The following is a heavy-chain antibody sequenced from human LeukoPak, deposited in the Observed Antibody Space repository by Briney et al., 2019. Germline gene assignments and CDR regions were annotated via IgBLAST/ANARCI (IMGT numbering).Heavy chain of an antibody. CDR3: AREGGRDGYNFGY. Sequence: PSETLSLTCTVSGGSISSYYWSWIRQPPGKGLEWIGYIYCSGSTNYNPSLKSRVTISVDTSKNQFSLKLSSVTAADTAVYYCAREGGRDGYNFGYWGQGTLVTVSS. CDR2: IYCSGST. D-gene: IGHD5-12*01. J-gene: IGHJ4*02. CDR1: GGSISSYY. V-gene: IGHV4-59*01.